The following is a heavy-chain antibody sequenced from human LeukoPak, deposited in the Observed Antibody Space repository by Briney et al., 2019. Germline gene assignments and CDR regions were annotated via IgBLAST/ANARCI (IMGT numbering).Heavy chain of an antibody. CDR3: ARGGVIVAAAGYYFDY. D-gene: IGHD6-13*01. Sequence: SETLSLTRAVYGGSFSGYYWSWIRQPPGKGLEWIGEINHSGSTNYNPSLKSRVTISVDTSKNQFSLKLSSVTAADTAVYYCARGGVIVAAAGYYFDYWGQGTLVTVSS. CDR1: GGSFSGYY. CDR2: INHSGST. J-gene: IGHJ4*02. V-gene: IGHV4-34*01.